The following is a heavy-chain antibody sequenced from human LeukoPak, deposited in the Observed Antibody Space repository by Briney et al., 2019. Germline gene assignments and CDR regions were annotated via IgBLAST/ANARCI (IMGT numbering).Heavy chain of an antibody. J-gene: IGHJ6*03. D-gene: IGHD6-13*01. CDR3: ARESPYIAAAGTVYYYYMDV. Sequence: SETLSLTCTVSGGSISSYYWSWIRQPPGKGLEWIGYIYYSGSTNYNPSLKSRVTISVDTSKNQFSLKLSSVTAADTAVYYCARESPYIAAAGTVYYYYMDVWGKGTTVTVSS. CDR2: IYYSGST. V-gene: IGHV4-59*01. CDR1: GGSISSYY.